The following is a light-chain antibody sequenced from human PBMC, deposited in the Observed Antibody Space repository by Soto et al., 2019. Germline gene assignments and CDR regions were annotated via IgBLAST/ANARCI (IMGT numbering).Light chain of an antibody. CDR1: SSDVGGYKY. V-gene: IGLV2-8*01. CDR2: EVS. CDR3: SSYAGSNNLGV. J-gene: IGLJ2*01. Sequence: QSALTQPPSASGSPGQSVTIPCTGTSSDVGGYKYVSWYQQHPGKAPKLMIYEVSKRPSGVPDRFSGSKSGNTASLTVSGLQAEDEADYYCSSYAGSNNLGVFGGGTQLTVL.